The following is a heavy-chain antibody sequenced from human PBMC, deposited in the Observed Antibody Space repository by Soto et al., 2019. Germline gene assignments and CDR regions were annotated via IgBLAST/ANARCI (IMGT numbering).Heavy chain of an antibody. CDR1: GFTFNNY. CDR3: ARGSGSSLGANAFDI. D-gene: IGHD1-26*01. Sequence: GGSLRLSCAASGFTFNNYMSWVRQAPGKGLEWVSVIYSGGSTYYADSVKGRFTISRDNSKNTLYLQMNSLRAEDTAVYYCARGSGSSLGANAFDIWGQGTMVTVSS. V-gene: IGHV3-66*01. CDR2: IYSGGST. J-gene: IGHJ3*02.